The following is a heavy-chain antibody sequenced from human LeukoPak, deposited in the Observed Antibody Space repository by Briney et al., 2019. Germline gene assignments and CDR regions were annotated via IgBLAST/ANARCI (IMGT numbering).Heavy chain of an antibody. CDR2: INPSGGST. Sequence: ASVKVSCKASGYTFTSYYMHWVRQAPGQGLEWMGIINPSGGSTSYAQKFQGRVTMTRDTSTSTVYMELSSLRSEDTAVYYCAREDGVGDYGPTIDYWGQGTLVTVFS. CDR3: AREDGVGDYGPTIDY. CDR1: GYTFTSYY. D-gene: IGHD4-17*01. J-gene: IGHJ4*02. V-gene: IGHV1-46*01.